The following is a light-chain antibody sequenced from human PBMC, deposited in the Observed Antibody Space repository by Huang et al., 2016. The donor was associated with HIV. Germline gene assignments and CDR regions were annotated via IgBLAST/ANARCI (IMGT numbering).Light chain of an antibody. CDR1: QNISSY. Sequence: DIQMTQSPSSLSASVGDRVTITCRSTQNISSYLNWYQHKPGKVTNLLIYAASNLQSAVPSRFSGSGSGTDFTLTISSLQPEDSATYYCQQSYSTPWTFGPGAKVEIK. J-gene: IGKJ1*01. V-gene: IGKV1-39*01. CDR2: AAS. CDR3: QQSYSTPWT.